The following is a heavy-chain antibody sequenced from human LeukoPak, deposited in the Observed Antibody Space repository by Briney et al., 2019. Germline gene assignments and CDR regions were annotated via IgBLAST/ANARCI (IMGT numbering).Heavy chain of an antibody. J-gene: IGHJ4*02. D-gene: IGHD2-2*01. CDR2: IFSDGTT. V-gene: IGHV3-53*01. CDR3: AREGYCSSTSCPTKDY. CDR1: GFTVSSNY. Sequence: PGGSLRLSCAASGFTVSSNYMSWVRQAPGKGLEWVSVIFSDGTTYYADSVKGRFTISRDNSKNTLYLQMNSLRAEDTAVYYCAREGYCSSTSCPTKDYWGQGTLVTVSS.